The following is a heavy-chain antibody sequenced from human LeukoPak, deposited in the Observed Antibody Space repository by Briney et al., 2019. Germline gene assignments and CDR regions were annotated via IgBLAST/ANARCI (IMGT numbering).Heavy chain of an antibody. CDR1: GGSFSGYY. D-gene: IGHD5-18*01. CDR2: INHSGST. J-gene: IGHJ4*02. CDR3: ARGNSYGYRIVDY. V-gene: IGHV4-34*01. Sequence: PSETLSLTCAVYGGSFSGYYWSWIRQPPGKGLEWIGEINHSGSTNCNPSLKSRVTISVDTPKNQFSLKLSSVTAADTAVYYCARGNSYGYRIVDYWGQGTLVTVSS.